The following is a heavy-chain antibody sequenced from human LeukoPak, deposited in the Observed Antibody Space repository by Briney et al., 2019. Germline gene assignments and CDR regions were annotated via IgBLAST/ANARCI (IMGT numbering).Heavy chain of an antibody. D-gene: IGHD3-9*01. J-gene: IGHJ3*02. V-gene: IGHV3-7*03. CDR3: ARERYFDWLLSSCAFDI. CDR1: GFTFSSPW. Sequence: GGSQRLSCAASGFTFSSPWMSWVRQAPGTGLEWVANIKQDGSEKYYVDSVKDRFTISRDNAKNSLYLKMNSLRAEDTAVYYCARERYFDWLLSSCAFDIWGQGTMVTVSS. CDR2: IKQDGSEK.